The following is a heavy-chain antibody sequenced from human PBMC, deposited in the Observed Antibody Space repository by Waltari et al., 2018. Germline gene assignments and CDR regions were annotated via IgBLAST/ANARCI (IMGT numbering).Heavy chain of an antibody. D-gene: IGHD1-26*01. CDR1: GFTFDDFA. Sequence: EVQLVEYGGGLVQPGRSLTLSCAASGFTFDDFAMHWVRQVPGKGLEWVSGFSWNSGIILYADSVQGRFTISRDNAKNSLFLQMDSLRVEDTALYYCAKAIYSGSLYGMDVWGQGTTVTVSS. CDR2: FSWNSGII. J-gene: IGHJ6*02. CDR3: AKAIYSGSLYGMDV. V-gene: IGHV3-9*01.